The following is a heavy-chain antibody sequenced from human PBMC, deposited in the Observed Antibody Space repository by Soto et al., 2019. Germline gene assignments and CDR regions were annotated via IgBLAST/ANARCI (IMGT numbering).Heavy chain of an antibody. CDR1: GYTFTSYY. D-gene: IGHD6-13*01. CDR2: INPSGGST. CDR3: ARAVGGIAAAGHFDY. J-gene: IGHJ4*02. V-gene: IGHV1-46*01. Sequence: GASVKVSCKASGYTFTSYYMHWVRQAPGQGLEWMGIINPSGGSTSYAQKFQGRVTMTRDTSTSTVYMELSSLRSEDTAVYYCARAVGGIAAAGHFDYWGQGTLVTVSS.